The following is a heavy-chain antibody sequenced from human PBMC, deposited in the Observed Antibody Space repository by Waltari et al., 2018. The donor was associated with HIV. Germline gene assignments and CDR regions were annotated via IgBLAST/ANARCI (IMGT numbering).Heavy chain of an antibody. V-gene: IGHV4-59*01. CDR1: GGSISSYY. CDR3: AREGSAGYSSSGDYFDY. J-gene: IGHJ4*02. Sequence: QVQLQESGPGLVKPSETLSLTCTVSGGSISSYYWSWIRQPPGKGLEWIGYIYYSGSTNYNPSHKGRVTISVDTSKNQFSLKLSSVTAADTAVYYCAREGSAGYSSSGDYFDYWGQGTLVTVSS. CDR2: IYYSGST. D-gene: IGHD6-6*01.